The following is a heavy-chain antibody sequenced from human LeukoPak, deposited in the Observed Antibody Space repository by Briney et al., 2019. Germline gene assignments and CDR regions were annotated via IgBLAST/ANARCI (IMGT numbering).Heavy chain of an antibody. Sequence: PGGSLRLSCAASGFTFSSYWMSWVRQAPGKGLERVANINQGGSKKYYVDSVKGLFTVSGDNAKKLLFLQMNSLSVEATAVYPCARQAAYYYGSASYYRWFDPWGQGNLVTVSS. CDR3: ARQAAYYYGSASYYRWFDP. D-gene: IGHD3-10*01. V-gene: IGHV3-7*01. CDR1: GFTFSSYW. J-gene: IGHJ5*02. CDR2: INQGGSKK.